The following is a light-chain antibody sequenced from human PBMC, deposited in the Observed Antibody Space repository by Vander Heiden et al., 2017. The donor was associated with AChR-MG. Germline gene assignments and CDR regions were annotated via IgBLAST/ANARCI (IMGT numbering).Light chain of an antibody. J-gene: IGLJ2*01. CDR2: EVS. V-gene: IGLV2-8*01. CDR3: SSYAGSNNYVV. Sequence: QSPLTQPPPASGSPGQSVPISCTGTSSDVGGYNYVSWYQQHPGKAPKLMIYEVSKRPSGVPDRFSGSKSGNTASLTVSGLQAEDEADYYCSSYAGSNNYVVFGGGTKLTVL. CDR1: SSDVGGYNY.